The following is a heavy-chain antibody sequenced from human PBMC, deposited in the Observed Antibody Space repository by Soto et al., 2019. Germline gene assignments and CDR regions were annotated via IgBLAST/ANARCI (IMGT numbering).Heavy chain of an antibody. V-gene: IGHV1-69*08. Sequence: QVQLEQSGTEVKKPGSSVKVSCKASGGTFSTSTFTWVRQAPGQGLEWMGRIIPIFGTGDYAPEFQGRVLDTAEKSNSTVYMELRCLNAEETAGFFFGRDAPIRSVLRGVDDIDSRGQGTLVTLPS. CDR2: IIPIFGTG. J-gene: IGHJ4*02. CDR1: GGTFSTST. D-gene: IGHD2-8*01. CDR3: GRDAPIRSVLRGVDDIDS.